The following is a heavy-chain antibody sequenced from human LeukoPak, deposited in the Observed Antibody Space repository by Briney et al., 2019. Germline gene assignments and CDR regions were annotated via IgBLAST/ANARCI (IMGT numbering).Heavy chain of an antibody. CDR3: ASSLLGVSP. Sequence: GGSLRLSCAASEFTFSSYSMNWVRQAPGEALVWVSRISGDGSTTTYADTVKGRFTISRDNAKNTLYLQMNSLRADDTAVYYCASSLLGVSPWGQGTLVTVSS. D-gene: IGHD3-3*01. CDR1: EFTFSSYS. J-gene: IGHJ4*02. CDR2: ISGDGSTT. V-gene: IGHV3-74*01.